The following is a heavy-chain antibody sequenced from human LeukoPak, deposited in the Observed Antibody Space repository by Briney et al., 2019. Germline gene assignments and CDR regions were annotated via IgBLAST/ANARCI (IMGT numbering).Heavy chain of an antibody. CDR2: IYYSGST. Sequence: KSSETLSLTCTVSGGSISGYYWSWIRQPPGKGLEWIGYIYYSGSTNYNPSLKSRVTMSVDTSKNQFSLKLSSVTAADTAVYYCARDREEGLVLGFDYWGQGTLVTVSS. CDR3: ARDREEGLVLGFDY. CDR1: GGSISGYY. J-gene: IGHJ4*02. D-gene: IGHD1-26*01. V-gene: IGHV4-59*12.